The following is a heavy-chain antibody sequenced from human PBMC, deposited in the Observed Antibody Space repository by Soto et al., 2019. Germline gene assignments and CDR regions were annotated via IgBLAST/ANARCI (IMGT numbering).Heavy chain of an antibody. Sequence: SQTLSLTCAISGDSVSSNSAAWNWIRQSPSRGLEWLGRTYYRSKWYNDYAVSVKSRITINPDTSKNQFSLQLNSVTPEDTAVYYCARDDRKQLVVVDDYYYGMDVWGQGTTVTVSS. D-gene: IGHD6-6*01. J-gene: IGHJ6*02. V-gene: IGHV6-1*01. CDR3: ARDDRKQLVVVDDYYYGMDV. CDR2: TYYRSKWYN. CDR1: GDSVSSNSAA.